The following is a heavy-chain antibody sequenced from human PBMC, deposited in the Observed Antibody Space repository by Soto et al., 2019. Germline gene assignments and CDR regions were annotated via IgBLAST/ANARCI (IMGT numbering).Heavy chain of an antibody. J-gene: IGHJ4*02. Sequence: QVQLQESGPGLVKPSETLSLTCTVSGGSVSSGSYYGSWIRQPPGEGLEWIGYIYYSGSTNYNPSLNSRVPISVEPSKNLFSLKLSSVTAADTAVYYWASVYYYGSGSYPPDYWGQGALVTVSS. CDR3: ASVYYYGSGSYPPDY. CDR2: IYYSGST. D-gene: IGHD3-10*01. V-gene: IGHV4-61*01. CDR1: GGSVSSGSYY.